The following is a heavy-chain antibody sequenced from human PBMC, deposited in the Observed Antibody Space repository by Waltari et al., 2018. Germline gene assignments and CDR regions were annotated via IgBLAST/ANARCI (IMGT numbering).Heavy chain of an antibody. CDR3: ASLQTSGSLFEI. CDR2: ISRGGTPI. D-gene: IGHD1-26*01. CDR1: GFSFSSDS. V-gene: IGHV3-48*02. Sequence: EVELVESGGDLVQPGGSLRLSCPASGFSFSSDSMNWVRQAPGKGLEWISYISRGGTPIHYADSVKGRFTISRDNDKNALYLQMNSLRDEDTAVYFCASLQTSGSLFEIWGQGTLVTVSS. J-gene: IGHJ4*02.